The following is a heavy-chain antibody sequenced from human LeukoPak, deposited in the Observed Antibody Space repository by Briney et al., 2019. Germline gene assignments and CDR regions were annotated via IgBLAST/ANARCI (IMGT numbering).Heavy chain of an antibody. J-gene: IGHJ4*02. CDR2: ISYDRTNK. Sequence: PGGSLRLSCAASGFTFSSYAMQWVRQAPGKGLEWVALISYDRTNKYYADSVKGRFTISRDNSKNTLYLQMNSLRAEDTAVYYCAREVSGSPYNWGQGTLVTVSS. D-gene: IGHD3-10*01. V-gene: IGHV3-30-3*01. CDR3: AREVSGSPYN. CDR1: GFTFSSYA.